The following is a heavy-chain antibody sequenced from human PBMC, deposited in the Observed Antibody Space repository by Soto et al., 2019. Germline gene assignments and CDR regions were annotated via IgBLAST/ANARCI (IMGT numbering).Heavy chain of an antibody. D-gene: IGHD1-20*01. Sequence: GGSLRLSCAASGFTFSSYSMNWVRQAPGKGLEWVSSISSSSSYIYYADSVKGRFTISRDNAKNSLYLQMNSLRAEDTAVYYCAAATLTGLAFDIWGQGTMVTVSS. J-gene: IGHJ3*02. CDR2: ISSSSSYI. CDR3: AAATLTGLAFDI. CDR1: GFTFSSYS. V-gene: IGHV3-21*01.